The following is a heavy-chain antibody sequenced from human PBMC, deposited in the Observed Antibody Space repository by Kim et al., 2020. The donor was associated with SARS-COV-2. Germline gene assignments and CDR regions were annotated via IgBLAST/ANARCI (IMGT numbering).Heavy chain of an antibody. J-gene: IGHJ5*02. V-gene: IGHV1-69*04. CDR2: IIPILGIA. D-gene: IGHD6-13*01. CDR1: GGTFSSYA. CDR3: SRGAAAGYNWFDP. Sequence: SVKVSCKASGGTFSSYAISWVRQAPGQGLEWMGRIIPILGIANYAQKFQGRVTITADKSTSTAYMELSSLRSEEPAVYYCSRGAAAGYNWFDPWVQGTL.